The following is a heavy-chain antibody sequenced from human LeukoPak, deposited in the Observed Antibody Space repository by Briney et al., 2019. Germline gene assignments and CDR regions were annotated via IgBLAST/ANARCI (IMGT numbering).Heavy chain of an antibody. V-gene: IGHV4-39*01. J-gene: IGHJ4*02. CDR1: GGSISSSSYY. CDR2: IYYSGST. Sequence: SETLSLTCTVSGGSISSSSYYWGWIRQPPGKGLEWIGSIYYSGSTYYNPSLKSRVTISVDTSKNQFSLKLSSVTAADTAVYYCAKGPLPRIDYWGQGTLVTVSS. CDR3: AKGPLPRIDY.